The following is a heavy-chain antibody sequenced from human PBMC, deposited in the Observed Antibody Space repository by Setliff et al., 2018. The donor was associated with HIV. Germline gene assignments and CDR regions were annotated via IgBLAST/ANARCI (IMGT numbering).Heavy chain of an antibody. Sequence: GASVKVPCKASGYIFTNYYVHWVRQAPGQGLEWMGIINPGGGTTSYPRKFRDKVTLTRDTSTSTVYMELTYLTSEDTAVYYCARAPPYSTGWGLDYWGQGTLVTVSS. J-gene: IGHJ4*02. V-gene: IGHV1-46*01. CDR3: ARAPPYSTGWGLDY. CDR2: INPGGGTT. D-gene: IGHD6-19*01. CDR1: GYIFTNYY.